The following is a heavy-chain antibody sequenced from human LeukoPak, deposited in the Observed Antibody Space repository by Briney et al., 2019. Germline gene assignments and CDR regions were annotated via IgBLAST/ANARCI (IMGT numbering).Heavy chain of an antibody. CDR1: GGSISSSSYY. Sequence: PSETLSLTCTVSGGSISSSSYYWGWIRQPPGKGLEWIGSIYYSGSTYYNPSLKSRVTISVDTSKNQFSLKLSSVTAADTAVYYCARGRIAARLKSFDYWGQGTLVTVSS. CDR2: IYYSGST. J-gene: IGHJ4*02. V-gene: IGHV4-39*07. CDR3: ARGRIAARLKSFDY. D-gene: IGHD6-6*01.